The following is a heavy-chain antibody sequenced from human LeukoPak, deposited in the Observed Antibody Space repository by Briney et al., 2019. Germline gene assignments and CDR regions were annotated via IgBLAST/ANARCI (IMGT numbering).Heavy chain of an antibody. CDR1: GYTFTSYD. CDR3: ARAVVSSDGLGP. J-gene: IGHJ5*02. D-gene: IGHD6-6*01. CDR2: MNPNSGNT. Sequence: ASVKVSCKASGYTFTSYDINWVRQATGQGLEWMGWMNPNSGNTGYAQKFQGRVTMTRNTSINTAYMELSSLRPEDTAVYYCARAVVSSDGLGPWGQGTLVTVSS. V-gene: IGHV1-8*01.